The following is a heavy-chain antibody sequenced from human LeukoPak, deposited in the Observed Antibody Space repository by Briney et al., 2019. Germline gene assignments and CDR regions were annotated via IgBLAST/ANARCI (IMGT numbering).Heavy chain of an antibody. Sequence: ASVKVSCKASGYIFISYYIHWVRQAPGQGLEWMGIINPSGGSTSYAQKFQGRVTMTRDTSTSTVYMELSSLRSDDTAVYYCARGYRSGWGKDYYYYMDVWGKGTTVTVSS. J-gene: IGHJ6*03. D-gene: IGHD6-19*01. CDR1: GYIFISYY. V-gene: IGHV1-46*01. CDR2: INPSGGST. CDR3: ARGYRSGWGKDYYYYMDV.